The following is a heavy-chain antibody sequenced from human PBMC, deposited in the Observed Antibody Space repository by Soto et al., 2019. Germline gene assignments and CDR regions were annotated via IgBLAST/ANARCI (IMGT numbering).Heavy chain of an antibody. CDR1: EFTFSSYT. CDR3: ARAPRYNAFWSDMDV. V-gene: IGHV3-30-3*01. J-gene: IGHJ6*02. CDR2: ISYDGSNK. Sequence: QVHLVESGGGVVQPGKSLRLSCEASEFTFSSYTMHWVRQAPGKGLEWVAIISYDGSNKYYADFVKGRFTISRDNFKNTLYLQMNSLRPEDTALYFCARAPRYNAFWSDMDVWGQGTTVTVSS. D-gene: IGHD3-3*01.